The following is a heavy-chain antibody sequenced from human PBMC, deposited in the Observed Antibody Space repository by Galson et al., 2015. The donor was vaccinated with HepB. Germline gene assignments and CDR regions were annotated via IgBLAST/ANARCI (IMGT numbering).Heavy chain of an antibody. Sequence: SLRLSCAASGFTVSSNYMSWVRQAPGKGLEWVSVIYSGGSTYYADSVKGRFTISRDNSKNTLYLQMNSLRAEDTAVYYCARDGGITIFGVVIDNRGAFDIWGQGTMVTVSS. CDR1: GFTVSSNY. D-gene: IGHD3-3*01. V-gene: IGHV3-53*01. CDR2: IYSGGST. J-gene: IGHJ3*02. CDR3: ARDGGITIFGVVIDNRGAFDI.